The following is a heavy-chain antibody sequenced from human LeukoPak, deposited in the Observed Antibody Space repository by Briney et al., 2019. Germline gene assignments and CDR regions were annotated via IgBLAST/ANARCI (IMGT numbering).Heavy chain of an antibody. J-gene: IGHJ4*02. CDR3: ARDGDLWELLFYFDY. CDR1: GFTFSSYA. CDR2: ISYDGSNK. Sequence: PGGSLRLSCAASGFTFSSYAMHWVRQAPGKGLEWVAVISYDGSNKYYADSVKGRFTISRDNSKNTLYLQMNSLRAEDTAVYYCARDGDLWELLFYFDYWGQETLVSVSS. V-gene: IGHV3-30-3*01. D-gene: IGHD1-26*01.